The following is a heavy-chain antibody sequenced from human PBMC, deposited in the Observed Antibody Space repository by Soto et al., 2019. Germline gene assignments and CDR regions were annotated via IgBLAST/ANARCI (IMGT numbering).Heavy chain of an antibody. D-gene: IGHD3-22*01. CDR1: GYTFTSYG. CDR3: ARRVYYYDSSGYYAYFDY. V-gene: IGHV1-18*01. J-gene: IGHJ4*02. CDR2: ISAYNGNT. Sequence: ASVKVSCKASGYTFTSYGISWVRQAPGQGLEWMGWISAYNGNTNYAQKLQGRVTMTTDTSTSTAYMELRSLRSDDTAVYYCARRVYYYDSSGYYAYFDYWGQGTLVTVSS.